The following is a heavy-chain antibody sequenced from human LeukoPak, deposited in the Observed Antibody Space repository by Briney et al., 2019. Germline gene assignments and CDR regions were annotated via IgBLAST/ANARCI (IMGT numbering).Heavy chain of an antibody. J-gene: IGHJ4*02. CDR2: INPNSGGT. CDR1: GYTFTGYY. Sequence: ASVKVSCKASGYTFTGYYMLWVRQAPGHGLEWIGWINPNSGGTNYAQKFQGRVTMTRDTSISTAYMELSRLRSDDTAVYYCAGSDPGELLPVDYWGQGTLVTVSS. V-gene: IGHV1-2*02. D-gene: IGHD1-26*01. CDR3: AGSDPGELLPVDY.